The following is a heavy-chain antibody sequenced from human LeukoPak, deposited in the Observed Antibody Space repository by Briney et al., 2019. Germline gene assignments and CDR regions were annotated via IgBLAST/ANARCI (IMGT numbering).Heavy chain of an antibody. J-gene: IGHJ6*02. CDR3: AREGGSGWYKPLYYYYYGMDV. D-gene: IGHD6-19*01. CDR2: INSDGSST. CDR1: GFTFSSYW. V-gene: IGHV3-74*01. Sequence: GGSLRLSCAASGFTFSSYWMHWVRHAPGKGLVWVSRINSDGSSTSYADSVKGRFTISRDNAKNTLYLQMNSLRAEDTAVYYCAREGGSGWYKPLYYYYYGMDVWGQGTTVTVSS.